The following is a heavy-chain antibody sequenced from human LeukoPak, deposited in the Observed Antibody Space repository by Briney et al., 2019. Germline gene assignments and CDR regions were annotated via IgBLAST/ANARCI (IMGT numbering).Heavy chain of an antibody. Sequence: TGGSLRLSCTASGFTFSNYAMSWVRQGPGKGLEWVSGLSGSGGSTYYADSVKGRFTISRDNSWNTLYLQMNSLRAEDTAVYYCAKAKSGSYSPFDYWGQGILVTVSS. CDR2: LSGSGGST. D-gene: IGHD1-26*01. CDR3: AKAKSGSYSPFDY. CDR1: GFTFSNYA. V-gene: IGHV3-23*01. J-gene: IGHJ4*02.